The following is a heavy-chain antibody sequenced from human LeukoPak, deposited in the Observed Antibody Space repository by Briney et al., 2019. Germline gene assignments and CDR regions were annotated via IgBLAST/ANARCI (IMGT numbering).Heavy chain of an antibody. V-gene: IGHV3-30*18. Sequence: GRSLRLSCAASGFTFSSYGMHWVRQAPGKGLEWVAVISYDGSNKYYADSVKGRFTVSRDGSKNTLYLQMNSLRAEDTAVYYCAKDGGLWVSAHWGDSWGRGTLVTVSS. D-gene: IGHD7-27*01. J-gene: IGHJ4*02. CDR3: AKDGGLWVSAHWGDS. CDR2: ISYDGSNK. CDR1: GFTFSSYG.